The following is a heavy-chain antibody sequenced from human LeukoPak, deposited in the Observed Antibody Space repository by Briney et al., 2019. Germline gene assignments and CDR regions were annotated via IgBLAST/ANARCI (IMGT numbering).Heavy chain of an antibody. V-gene: IGHV1-8*01. CDR2: MNPNSGNT. J-gene: IGHJ6*03. CDR3: ARFVRYYDFWSGFGYYYYYMDV. CDR1: GYTFTSCD. D-gene: IGHD3-3*01. Sequence: ASVRVSCKASGYTFTSCDINWVRQATGQGLEWMGWMNPNSGNTGYAQKFQGRVTMTRNTSISTAYMELSSLRSEDTAVYYCARFVRYYDFWSGFGYYYYYMDVWGKGTTVTVSS.